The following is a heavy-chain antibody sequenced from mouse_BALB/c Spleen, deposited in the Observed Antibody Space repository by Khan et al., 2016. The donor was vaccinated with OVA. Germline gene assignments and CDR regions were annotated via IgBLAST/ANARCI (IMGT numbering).Heavy chain of an antibody. CDR3: ARKIGSDFDY. J-gene: IGHJ2*01. D-gene: IGHD1-1*01. CDR2: INPHIGET. V-gene: IGHV1-20*02. CDR1: GYSFTGYF. Sequence: EVQLKESGPELVKPGASVKISCKASGYSFTGYFMNWVMQSHGKRLEWIGRINPHIGETFYNQKFKDKATLTVDESSSTAHMELRSLASEDSAVYYCARKIGSDFDYWGQGTTLTVSS.